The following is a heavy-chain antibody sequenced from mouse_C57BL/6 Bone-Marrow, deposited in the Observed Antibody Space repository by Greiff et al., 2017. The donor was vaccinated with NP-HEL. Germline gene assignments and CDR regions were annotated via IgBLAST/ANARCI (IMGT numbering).Heavy chain of an antibody. J-gene: IGHJ2*01. CDR1: GYTFTSYW. Sequence: QVQLQQPGAELVMPGASVKLSCKASGYTFTSYWMHWVKQRPGQGLEWIGEIDPSDSYTNYNQKFKGKSTLTVDKSSSTAYMQLSSLTSEDSAVYYCARDGAHYGKFDYWGQGTTLTVSS. D-gene: IGHD2-1*01. CDR3: ARDGAHYGKFDY. CDR2: IDPSDSYT. V-gene: IGHV1-69*01.